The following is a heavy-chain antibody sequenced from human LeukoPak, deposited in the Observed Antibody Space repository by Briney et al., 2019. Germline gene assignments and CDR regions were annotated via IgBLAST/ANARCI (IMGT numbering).Heavy chain of an antibody. Sequence: PGGSLRPSCAASGFTFSSYGMHWVRQAPGKGLEWVAVISYDGSNKYYADSVKGRFTISRDNSKNTLYLQMNSLRAEDTAVYYCAKDRTITIFGVVIMGYMDVWGKGTTVTVSS. J-gene: IGHJ6*03. CDR2: ISYDGSNK. CDR3: AKDRTITIFGVVIMGYMDV. V-gene: IGHV3-30*18. D-gene: IGHD3-3*01. CDR1: GFTFSSYG.